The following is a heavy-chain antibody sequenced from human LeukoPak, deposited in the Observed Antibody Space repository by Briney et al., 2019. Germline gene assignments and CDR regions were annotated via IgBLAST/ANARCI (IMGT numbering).Heavy chain of an antibody. Sequence: GRSLRLSCAASGFTFSSYGMHRVRQAPGKGLEWVAVISYDGSNKYCADSVKGRFTISRDNSKNTLYLQMNSLRAEDTAVYYCAKDRRRGYYYGMDVWGQGTTVTVSS. D-gene: IGHD1-1*01. CDR1: GFTFSSYG. J-gene: IGHJ6*02. CDR2: ISYDGSNK. CDR3: AKDRRRGYYYGMDV. V-gene: IGHV3-30*18.